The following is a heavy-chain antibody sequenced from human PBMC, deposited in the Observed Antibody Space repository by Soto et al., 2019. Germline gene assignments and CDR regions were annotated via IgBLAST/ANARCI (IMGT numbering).Heavy chain of an antibody. Sequence: EVQLLESGGDFVQPGGSLRLSCAASGFTFSTFAMGWVRQAPGRGLEWLSLIRADSERTYYANSVKGRFTVSRDNSKNTLYLQMNSPRVEDTAVYYCATQDFRGTTGTTWGEGTLVTVSS. V-gene: IGHV3-23*01. J-gene: IGHJ4*02. CDR2: IRADSERT. D-gene: IGHD1-1*01. CDR3: ATQDFRGTTGTT. CDR1: GFTFSTFA.